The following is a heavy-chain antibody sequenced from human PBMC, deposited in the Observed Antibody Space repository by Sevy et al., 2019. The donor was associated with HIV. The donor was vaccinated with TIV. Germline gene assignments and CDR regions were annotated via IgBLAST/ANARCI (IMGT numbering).Heavy chain of an antibody. Sequence: GGSLRLSCAASGFTFSDYVMHWVRQAPGKGLEWLARISHDTTVKYYADSLKGRFTISRDNSKNTLYLQMNSLRHEDTAVYHCARDADWSLNYWGQGTLVTVS. CDR1: GFTFSDYV. CDR2: ISHDTTVK. J-gene: IGHJ4*02. CDR3: ARDADWSLNY. V-gene: IGHV3-30*04. D-gene: IGHD3-9*01.